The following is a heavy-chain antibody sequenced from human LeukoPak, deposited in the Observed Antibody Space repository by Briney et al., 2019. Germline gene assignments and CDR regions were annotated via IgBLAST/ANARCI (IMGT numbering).Heavy chain of an antibody. J-gene: IGHJ4*02. CDR1: GGSISSGSYY. CDR2: IYTSGST. V-gene: IGHV4-61*02. CDR3: ARVSAKVVIDY. D-gene: IGHD3-22*01. Sequence: SQTLSLTCTVSGGSISSGSYYWSWIRQPAGKGLEWIGRIYTSGSTNYNPSLKSRVTISVDTSKNQFSLKLSSVTAADTAVYYCARVSAKVVIDYWRQGNLVTVSS.